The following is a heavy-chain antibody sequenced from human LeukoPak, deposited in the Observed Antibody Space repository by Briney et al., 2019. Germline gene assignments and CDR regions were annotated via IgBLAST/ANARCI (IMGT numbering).Heavy chain of an antibody. V-gene: IGHV3-30*02. CDR3: AKDFSVYNYDSRVLDY. J-gene: IGHJ4*02. CDR2: IRYDGSNK. Sequence: PGGSLRLSCAVSGFPFSTFWMSWVRQAPGKGLEWVAFIRYDGSNKYYADSVKGRFTISRDNSKNTLYLQMNRLRAEDTAVYYCAKDFSVYNYDSRVLDYWGQGTLVTVSS. D-gene: IGHD3-22*01. CDR1: GFPFSTFW.